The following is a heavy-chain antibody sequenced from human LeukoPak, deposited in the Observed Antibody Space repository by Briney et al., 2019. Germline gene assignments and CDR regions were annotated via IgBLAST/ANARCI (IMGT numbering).Heavy chain of an antibody. D-gene: IGHD4-23*01. J-gene: IGHJ4*02. V-gene: IGHV3-23*01. CDR1: GFTFSSYA. Sequence: PGGSLRLSCAASGFTFSSYAMNWVRQAPGKGLEWVSVISGSVDSTYYADSVKGRFTISRDNSKNTLYPQMNSLRAEDTVVYYCAKRANSPDFDYWGQGTLVTVSS. CDR3: AKRANSPDFDY. CDR2: ISGSVDST.